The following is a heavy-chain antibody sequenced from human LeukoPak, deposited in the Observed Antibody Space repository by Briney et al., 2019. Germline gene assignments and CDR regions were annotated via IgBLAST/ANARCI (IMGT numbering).Heavy chain of an antibody. CDR1: GFTVSSNY. Sequence: GGSLRLSCAASGFTVSSNYMSWVRQAPGKGLEWVSAISGSGGSTYYADSVKGRFTISRDNSKNTLYLQMNSLRAEDTAVYYCAKDVGRATDAFDIWGQGTMVTVSS. V-gene: IGHV3-23*01. J-gene: IGHJ3*02. CDR2: ISGSGGST. CDR3: AKDVGRATDAFDI.